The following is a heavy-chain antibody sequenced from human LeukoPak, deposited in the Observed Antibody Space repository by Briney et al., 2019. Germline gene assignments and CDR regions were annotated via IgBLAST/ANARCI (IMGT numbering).Heavy chain of an antibody. V-gene: IGHV4-61*08. D-gene: IGHD6-6*01. CDR2: IDYSGST. J-gene: IGHJ4*02. Sequence: SETLSLTCTVSGGSISSGDYYWSWIRQPPGKGLEWIGYIDYSGSTNYNPSLKSRVTISVDTSKNQFSLKLSSVTAADTAVYYCARVGERSSSAGFDYWGQGTLVTVSS. CDR1: GGSISSGDYY. CDR3: ARVGERSSSAGFDY.